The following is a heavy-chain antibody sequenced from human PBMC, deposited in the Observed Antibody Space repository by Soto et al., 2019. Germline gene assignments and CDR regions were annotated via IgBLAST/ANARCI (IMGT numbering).Heavy chain of an antibody. CDR3: AGGRDYSKGGDH. Sequence: EVQLVDSGGGLVQPGGSLRLSCAASEFSVSNYHMNWVRQAPGKGPEWVSIITAGDVTYYADSVKGRFTISRDISRNTVYLQMNRLRGDDTAVYYCAGGRDYSKGGDHWGQGTLVIVSS. CDR2: ITAGDVT. D-gene: IGHD4-4*01. J-gene: IGHJ4*02. CDR1: EFSVSNYH. V-gene: IGHV3-66*01.